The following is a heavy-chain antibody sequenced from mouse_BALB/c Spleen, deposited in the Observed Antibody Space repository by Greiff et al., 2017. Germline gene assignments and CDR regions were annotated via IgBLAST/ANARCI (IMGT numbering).Heavy chain of an antibody. V-gene: IGHV5-17*02. CDR3: ARSDYDGWFAC. D-gene: IGHD2-4*01. Sequence: VQLQESGGGLVQPGGSRKLSCAASGFTFSSFGMHWVRQAPEKGLEWVAYISSGSSTIYYADTVKGRFTISRDNPKNTLFLQMTSLRSEDTAMYYCARSDYDGWFACWGQGTLVTVSA. CDR1: GFTFSSFG. CDR2: ISSGSSTI. J-gene: IGHJ3*01.